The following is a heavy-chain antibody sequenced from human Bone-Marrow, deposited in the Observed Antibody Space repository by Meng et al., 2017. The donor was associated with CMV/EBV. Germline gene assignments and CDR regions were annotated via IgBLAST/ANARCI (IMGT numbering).Heavy chain of an antibody. CDR1: GFIFSSYS. Sequence: GESLKISCAASGFIFSSYSMNWVRQAPGKGLELVSSISGSSRYIYYADSVKGRFTISRDNAKNSLYLQMNSLSAEDTAVYYCARDRKTTDYFDYWGRGTLVTVSS. CDR2: ISGSSRYI. D-gene: IGHD1-14*01. J-gene: IGHJ4*02. V-gene: IGHV3-21*01. CDR3: ARDRKTTDYFDY.